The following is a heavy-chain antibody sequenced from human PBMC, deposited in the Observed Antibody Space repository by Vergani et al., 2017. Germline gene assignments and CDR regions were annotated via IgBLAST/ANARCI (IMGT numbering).Heavy chain of an antibody. CDR2: INHSGST. CDR3: AARIAAAGTRDY. V-gene: IGHV4-34*08. J-gene: IGHJ4*02. CDR1: GFTFDDYG. D-gene: IGHD6-13*01. Sequence: VQLVESGGGVVRPGGSLRLSCAASGFTFDDYGMSWIRQPPGKGLEWIGEINHSGSTNYNPSLKSRVTISVDTSKNQFSLKLSSVTAADTAVYYCAARIAAAGTRDYWGQGTLVTVSS.